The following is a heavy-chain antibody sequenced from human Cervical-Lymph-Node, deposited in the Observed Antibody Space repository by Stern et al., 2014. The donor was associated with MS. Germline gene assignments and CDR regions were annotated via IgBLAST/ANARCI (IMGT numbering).Heavy chain of an antibody. J-gene: IGHJ4*02. CDR3: AKGGSGSYLD. CDR2: ISYDGRDK. CDR1: GFVFCLYA. V-gene: IGHV3-30*04. Sequence: VQLVESGGGVVPPGRSLRLSCAASGFVFCLYALHWVRQAPGKGLAWVTLISYDGRDKYYTDSVKGRFTVSRDNSNNTVDLEMNSLRLEDTAVYYCAKGGSGSYLDWGQGSLVTVSS. D-gene: IGHD1-26*01.